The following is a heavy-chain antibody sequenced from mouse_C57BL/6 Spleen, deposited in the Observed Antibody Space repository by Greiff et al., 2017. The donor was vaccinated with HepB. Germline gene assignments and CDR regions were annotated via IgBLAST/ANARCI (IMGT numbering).Heavy chain of an antibody. V-gene: IGHV1-15*01. CDR2: IDPETGGT. J-gene: IGHJ2*01. D-gene: IGHD1-1*01. Sequence: QVQLKESGAELVRPGASVTLSCKASGYTFTDYEMHWVKQTPVHGLEWIGAIDPETGGTAYNQKFKGKAILTADKSSSTAYMELRSLTSEDSAVYYCTRNYGSTPHFDYWGQGTTLTVSS. CDR3: TRNYGSTPHFDY. CDR1: GYTFTDYE.